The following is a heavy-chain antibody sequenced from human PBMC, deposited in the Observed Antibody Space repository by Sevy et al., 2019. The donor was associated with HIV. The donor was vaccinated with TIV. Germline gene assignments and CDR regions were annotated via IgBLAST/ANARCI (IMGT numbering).Heavy chain of an antibody. CDR2: VKNRVNSYST. CDR1: GFTFSDHY. Sequence: GGSLRLSCAASGFTFSDHYMDWVRQAPGKGLEWVGRVKNRVNSYSTEYAASVKGRLTIARDDSKNSQYLQMNSLGSEDTAVYFCARDLYCTITSCYYYMDVWGKGTTVTVSS. J-gene: IGHJ6*03. V-gene: IGHV3-72*01. D-gene: IGHD2-2*01. CDR3: ARDLYCTITSCYYYMDV.